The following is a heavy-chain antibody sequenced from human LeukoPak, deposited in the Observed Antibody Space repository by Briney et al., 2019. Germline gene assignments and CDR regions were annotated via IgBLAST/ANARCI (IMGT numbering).Heavy chain of an antibody. D-gene: IGHD3-22*01. V-gene: IGHV4-59*01. CDR1: GGSITDYY. CDR2: DYYSGSS. CDR3: ARDLKLDGSSGYYAFDI. Sequence: SETLSLTCTVSGGSITDYYWGWIRQPPGKGLEWIGYDYYSGSSNYNPSLKSRVTISVDTSKNQFSLKMSFVTAADTAVYYCARDLKLDGSSGYYAFDIWGQGTMVTVSS. J-gene: IGHJ3*02.